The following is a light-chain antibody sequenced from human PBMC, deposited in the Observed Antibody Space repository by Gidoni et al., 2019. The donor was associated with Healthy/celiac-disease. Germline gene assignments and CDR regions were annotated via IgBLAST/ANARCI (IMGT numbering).Light chain of an antibody. CDR3: MQALQTPIT. J-gene: IGKJ5*01. CDR1: QSLLHSNGYDY. Sequence: VMTQSPLSLPVTPGEPASISCRSSQSLLHSNGYDYLDWYLQKPGQSPQLLIYLGSNRASGVPDRFSGSGSGTDFTLKISRVEAEDVGIYYCMQALQTPITFXQXTRLDIK. CDR2: LGS. V-gene: IGKV2-28*01.